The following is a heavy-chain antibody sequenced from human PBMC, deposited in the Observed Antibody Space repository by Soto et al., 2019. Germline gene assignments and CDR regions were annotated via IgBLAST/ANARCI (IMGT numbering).Heavy chain of an antibody. CDR3: ARDSVDPNHIRVFDY. Sequence: QPVGSLRVSCAASGFTFSSYWMHWVRQAPGKGLVWVSRINSDGSSTSYADSVKGRFTISRDNAKNTLYLQMNSLRAEDTAVYYCARDSVDPNHIRVFDYWGQGTLVTVSS. CDR2: INSDGSST. CDR1: GFTFSSYW. V-gene: IGHV3-74*01. D-gene: IGHD5-12*01. J-gene: IGHJ4*02.